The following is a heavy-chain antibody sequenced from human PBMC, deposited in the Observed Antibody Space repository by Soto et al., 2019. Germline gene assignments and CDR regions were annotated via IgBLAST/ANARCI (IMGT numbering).Heavy chain of an antibody. D-gene: IGHD3-10*02. Sequence: PGGSLILSCAASGFTFSSYAMSWVRQAPGKGLEWVSAISGSGGSTYYADSVKGRFTISRDNSKNTLYLQMNSLRAEDTAVYYCAKEGRLFGEFSGGFDDWGQGTLVTVAS. CDR1: GFTFSSYA. CDR2: ISGSGGST. J-gene: IGHJ4*02. CDR3: AKEGRLFGEFSGGFDD. V-gene: IGHV3-23*01.